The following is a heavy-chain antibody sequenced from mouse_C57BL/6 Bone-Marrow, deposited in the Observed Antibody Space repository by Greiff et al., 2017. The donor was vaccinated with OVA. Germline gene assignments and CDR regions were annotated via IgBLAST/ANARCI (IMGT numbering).Heavy chain of an antibody. CDR3: TTPDGDWYFDG. CDR2: IDPENGDT. Sequence: VQLQQSGAELVRPGASVKLSCTASGFNIKDDYMHWVKQRPEQGLEWIGWIDPENGDTEYASKFQGKATITADTSSNTAYLQLSSLTSEDTAVYYCTTPDGDWYFDGWGTGTTVTVSS. CDR1: GFNIKDDY. J-gene: IGHJ1*03. V-gene: IGHV14-4*01.